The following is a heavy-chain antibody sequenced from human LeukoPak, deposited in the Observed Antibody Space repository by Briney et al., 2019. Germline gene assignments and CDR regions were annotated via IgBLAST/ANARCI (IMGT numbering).Heavy chain of an antibody. J-gene: IGHJ3*02. CDR2: IYPGDSDT. V-gene: IGHV5-51*01. Sequence: GESLKISCQGSGYGFTSYWIGWVRPMPGKGLEWMGIIYPGDSDTRYSPSFQGQVTISADKSISTAYLQWISLKASDTAMYYCAREMATISPTDAFDIWGQGTMVTVSS. D-gene: IGHD5-12*01. CDR3: AREMATISPTDAFDI. CDR1: GYGFTSYW.